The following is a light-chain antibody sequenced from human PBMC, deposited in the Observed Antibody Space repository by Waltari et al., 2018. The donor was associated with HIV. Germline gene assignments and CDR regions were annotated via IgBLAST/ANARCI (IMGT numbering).Light chain of an antibody. Sequence: DIQMTQSPSTLSASVGDRVTITCRASQSISSWLAWYQQKPGKAPKLLIYKASTLENVVPSRFSGSGSGTEFPLTISSLEPEDFAVYYCQHRNHWPPEYTFGQGTKLEIK. CDR1: QSISSW. CDR2: KAS. J-gene: IGKJ2*01. V-gene: IGKV1-5*03. CDR3: QHRNHWPPEYT.